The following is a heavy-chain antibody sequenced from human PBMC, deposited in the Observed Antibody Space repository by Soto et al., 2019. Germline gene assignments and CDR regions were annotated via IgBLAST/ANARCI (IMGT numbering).Heavy chain of an antibody. CDR3: ARHSDYRRYYYFDY. J-gene: IGHJ4*02. V-gene: IGHV4-59*08. CDR1: GGSISSYY. CDR2: IYYSGST. D-gene: IGHD4-4*01. Sequence: SETLSLTCTVSGGSISSYYWSWIRQPSGKGLEWIGYIYYSGSTNYNPSLKSRVTISVDTSKNQFSLKLSSVTAADTAVYYCARHSDYRRYYYFDYWGQGTLVTVSS.